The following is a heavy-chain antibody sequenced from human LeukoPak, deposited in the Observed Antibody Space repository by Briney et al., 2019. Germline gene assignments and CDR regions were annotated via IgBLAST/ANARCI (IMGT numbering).Heavy chain of an antibody. CDR2: INDDGSDT. V-gene: IGHV3-74*01. D-gene: IGHD2-15*01. CDR1: GFTFKLYW. J-gene: IGHJ5*02. Sequence: GGSLRLSCAASGFTFKLYWMHWVRQVPGKRPVWVSRINDDGSDTIYADSVRGRFTISRDDAKNTVYLQMNNLRAEDTAVYHCVRGGPSTWSWGQGTLVTVSS. CDR3: VRGGPSTWS.